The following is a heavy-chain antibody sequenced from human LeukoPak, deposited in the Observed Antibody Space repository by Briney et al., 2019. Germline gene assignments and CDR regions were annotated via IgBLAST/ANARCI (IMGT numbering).Heavy chain of an antibody. Sequence: ASVKVSCKASGYTFTSYGISWVRQAPGQGLEWMGWISAYNGNTNYAQKFQGRVTMTRDTSTSTVYMELSSLRSEDTAVYYCARDQQWLVTGEDAFDIWGEGTMVTVSS. CDR3: ARDQQWLVTGEDAFDI. V-gene: IGHV1-18*01. D-gene: IGHD6-19*01. CDR2: ISAYNGNT. CDR1: GYTFTSYG. J-gene: IGHJ3*02.